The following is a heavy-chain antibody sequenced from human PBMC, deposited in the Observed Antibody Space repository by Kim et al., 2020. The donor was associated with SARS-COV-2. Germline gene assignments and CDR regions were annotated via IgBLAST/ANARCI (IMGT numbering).Heavy chain of an antibody. V-gene: IGHV4-39*07. CDR3: ARDPFYDSSGWDFDY. Sequence: SETLSLTCTVSGGSISSSSYYWGWIRQPPGKGLEWIGSIYYSGSTYYNPSLKSRVTISVDTSKNQFSLKLSSVTAADTAVYYCARDPFYDSSGWDFDYWGQGTLVTVSS. J-gene: IGHJ4*02. CDR1: GGSISSSSYY. D-gene: IGHD3-22*01. CDR2: IYYSGST.